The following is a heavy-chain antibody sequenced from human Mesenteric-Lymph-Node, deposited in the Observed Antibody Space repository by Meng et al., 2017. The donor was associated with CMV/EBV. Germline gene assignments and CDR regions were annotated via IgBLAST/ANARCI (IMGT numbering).Heavy chain of an antibody. CDR1: GFTITSNY. CDR2: IYSGGNT. CDR3: ARDAFDI. J-gene: IGHJ3*02. V-gene: IGHV3-53*01. Sequence: GGSLRLSCAASGFTITSNYMSWVRQAPGKGLEWVSVIYSGGNTYYADSVSGRFTISRDNSKNTLYLQMNSLRAEDTAVYYCARDAFDIWGLGTMVTVSS.